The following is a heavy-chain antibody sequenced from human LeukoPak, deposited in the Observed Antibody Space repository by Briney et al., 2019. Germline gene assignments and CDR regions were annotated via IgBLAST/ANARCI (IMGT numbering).Heavy chain of an antibody. J-gene: IGHJ4*02. Sequence: SETLSLTCTVSGGSISSYYWSWIRQPPGKGLEWIGYIYYSGSTNYNPSLKSRVTISVDTSKNQFSLKLSSVTAADTAVYYCARPTRGYSYGPIDHWGQGTLVTVSS. CDR2: IYYSGST. V-gene: IGHV4-59*01. CDR1: GGSISSYY. D-gene: IGHD5-18*01. CDR3: ARPTRGYSYGPIDH.